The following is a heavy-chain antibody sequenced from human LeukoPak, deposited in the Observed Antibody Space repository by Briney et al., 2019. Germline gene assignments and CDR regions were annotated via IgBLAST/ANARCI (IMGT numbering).Heavy chain of an antibody. Sequence: PGGSLRLSCAASGFTFSSYNMKWVRQAPGKGLEWVSYISPASDTIHYADSMKGRFTISRDNAKNTLYLQMKSLGDEDTAVYYCARAQAVTGTGGFDPWGQGTLVIVSS. D-gene: IGHD6-19*01. J-gene: IGHJ5*02. CDR2: ISPASDTI. CDR1: GFTFSSYN. CDR3: ARAQAVTGTGGFDP. V-gene: IGHV3-48*02.